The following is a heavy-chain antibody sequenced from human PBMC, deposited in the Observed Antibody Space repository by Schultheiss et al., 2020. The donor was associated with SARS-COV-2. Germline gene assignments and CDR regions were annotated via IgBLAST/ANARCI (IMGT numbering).Heavy chain of an antibody. CDR1: GFIFSSYA. J-gene: IGHJ4*02. V-gene: IGHV3-30*04. CDR2: ISYDGSNK. D-gene: IGHD5-18*01. Sequence: GGSLRLSCAASGFIFSSYAMHWVRQAPGKGLEWVAVISYDGSNKYYADSVKGRFTISRDNSKNTLYLQMNSLRAEDTAVYYCAREGYSYEIDYWGQGTLVTVSS. CDR3: AREGYSYEIDY.